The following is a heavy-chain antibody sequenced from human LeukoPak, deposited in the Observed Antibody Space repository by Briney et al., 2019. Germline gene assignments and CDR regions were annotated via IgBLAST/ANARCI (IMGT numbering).Heavy chain of an antibody. Sequence: GASVKVSCKASGYTFTSYGIRWVRQAPGQGLEWMGWISAYNGNTNYAQKLQGRVTMTTDTSPSTAYMELRSLRSDDTAVYYCARDLIVVPAAIMGPRSRYFDYWGQGTLVTVSS. V-gene: IGHV1-18*01. CDR1: GYTFTSYG. J-gene: IGHJ4*02. D-gene: IGHD2-2*01. CDR3: ARDLIVVPAAIMGPRSRYFDY. CDR2: ISAYNGNT.